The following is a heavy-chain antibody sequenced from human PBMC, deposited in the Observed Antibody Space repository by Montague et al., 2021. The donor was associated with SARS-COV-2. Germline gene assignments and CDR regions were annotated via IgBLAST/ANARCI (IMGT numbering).Heavy chain of an antibody. V-gene: IGHV4-34*01. CDR1: GGSFSTYS. D-gene: IGHD3-10*01. CDR3: ARLGGGVVPSPILGVGPYYSYYYMDV. CDR2: IHHGGST. J-gene: IGHJ6*03. Sequence: SETLSLTCAVHGGSFSTYSWDWIRQPPGKGLEWIGEIHHGGSTNYNPSLKSRVTISADTSKNQFSLKLTSVAAADTAAYYCARLGGGVVPSPILGVGPYYSYYYMDVWGKGTTVTVSS.